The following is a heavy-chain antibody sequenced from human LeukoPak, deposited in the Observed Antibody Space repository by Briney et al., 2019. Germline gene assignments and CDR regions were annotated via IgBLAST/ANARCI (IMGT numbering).Heavy chain of an antibody. CDR3: AKDRRDFYEGTDYFDY. J-gene: IGHJ4*02. CDR1: GFTFSSYA. V-gene: IGHV3-23*01. CDR2: ISGSGGST. D-gene: IGHD5/OR15-5a*01. Sequence: PGGSLRLSCAASGFTFSSYAMSWVRPAPGKGLEWVSAISGSGGSTYYADSVKGRFTISRDNSKNTLYLQMNSLRAEDTAVYYCAKDRRDFYEGTDYFDYWGQGTLVTVSS.